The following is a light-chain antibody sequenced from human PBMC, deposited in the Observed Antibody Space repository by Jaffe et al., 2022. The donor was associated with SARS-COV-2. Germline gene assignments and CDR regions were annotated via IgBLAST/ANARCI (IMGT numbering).Light chain of an antibody. CDR1: SPNIGSNY. CDR2: RSN. Sequence: QSVLTQPPSASGTPGQRVTMSCSGSSPNIGSNYVYWYQQLPGMAPKLLIYRSNQRPSGVPDRFSGSKSGTSASLAISGLRSEDETDYHCAAWDDSLSGWVFGGGTKLTVL. V-gene: IGLV1-47*01. CDR3: AAWDDSLSGWV. J-gene: IGLJ3*02.